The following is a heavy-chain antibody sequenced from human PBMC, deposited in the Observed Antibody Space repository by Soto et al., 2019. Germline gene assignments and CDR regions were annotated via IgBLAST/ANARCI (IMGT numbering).Heavy chain of an antibody. D-gene: IGHD3-3*01. J-gene: IGHJ4*02. V-gene: IGHV3-48*01. Sequence: GGSLRLSCAASGFTFSSYSMNWVRQAPGKGLEWVSYISSSRSNKYYADSVKGRFTISRDNSKNTLYLQMNSLRAEDTAVYYCARDTPPFGVVIMYYFDYWGQGTLVTVSS. CDR3: ARDTPPFGVVIMYYFDY. CDR2: ISSSRSNK. CDR1: GFTFSSYS.